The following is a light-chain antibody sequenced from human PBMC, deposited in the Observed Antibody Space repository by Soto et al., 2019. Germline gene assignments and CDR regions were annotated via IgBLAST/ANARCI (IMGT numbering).Light chain of an antibody. V-gene: IGLV2-11*01. Sequence: QSALTQPRSVSGSPGQSVTISCTGTSSDVGGYNYVSWSQQHPGKAPKLMIYDVNKRPSGVPDRFSGSKSGNTASLTISGLQAEDEADYYCCSYTGSYTWVFGGGTKVTVL. CDR3: CSYTGSYTWV. CDR1: SSDVGGYNY. J-gene: IGLJ3*02. CDR2: DVN.